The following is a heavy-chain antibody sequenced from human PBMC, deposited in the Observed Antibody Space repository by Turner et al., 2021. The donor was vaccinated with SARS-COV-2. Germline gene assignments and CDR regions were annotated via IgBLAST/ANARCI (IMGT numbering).Heavy chain of an antibody. CDR3: ARHGGWRLDP. D-gene: IGHD2-15*01. V-gene: IGHV4-39*01. Sequence: QRQLQESGTGLGKPSEALSLTCTVSGGSINSSYYYWGWIRQPPGKGLEWSGTIYNSGSTYYNPCLKSRVTISVDTSKNHFSRKLSSVTAADKAVYFCARHGGWRLDPWGQGTLVTVSS. J-gene: IGHJ5*02. CDR2: IYNSGST. CDR1: GGSINSSYYY.